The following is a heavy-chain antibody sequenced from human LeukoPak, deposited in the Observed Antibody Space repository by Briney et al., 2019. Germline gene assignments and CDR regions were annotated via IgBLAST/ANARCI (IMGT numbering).Heavy chain of an antibody. CDR2: INHSGST. V-gene: IGHV4-34*01. J-gene: IGHJ5*02. D-gene: IGHD2-21*01. Sequence: SETLSLTCAVYGGSFSGYYWSWIRQPPGKGLEWIGEINHSGSTHYNPSLKSRVTISVDTSKNQFSLKLSSVTAADTAVYYCARHLTVDVVVIAKGFDPWGQGTLVTVSS. CDR3: ARHLTVDVVVIAKGFDP. CDR1: GGSFSGYY.